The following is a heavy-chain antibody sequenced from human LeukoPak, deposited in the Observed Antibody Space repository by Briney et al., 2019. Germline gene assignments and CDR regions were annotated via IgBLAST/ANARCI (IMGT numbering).Heavy chain of an antibody. CDR3: ARDQRDCSSTSCLTSPWD. D-gene: IGHD2-2*01. V-gene: IGHV1-46*01. Sequence: GASVKVSCKASGYTFTSYYMHWVRQAPGQGLERMGIINPSGGSTSYAQKFQGRVTMTRDTSTSTVYMELSSLRSEDTAVYYCARDQRDCSSTSCLTSPWDWGQGTLVTVSS. J-gene: IGHJ4*02. CDR1: GYTFTSYY. CDR2: INPSGGST.